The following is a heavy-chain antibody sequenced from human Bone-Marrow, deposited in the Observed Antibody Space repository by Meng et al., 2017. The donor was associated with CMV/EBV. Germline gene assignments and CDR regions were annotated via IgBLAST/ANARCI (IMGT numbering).Heavy chain of an antibody. D-gene: IGHD6-6*01. V-gene: IGHV3-30-3*02. CDR2: ISYDATDE. Sequence: GGSLRLSCAASGFTFSSFTMHWVRQTPGKGLEWVAVISYDATDEYYADSVKGRFAISRDNSNKTLYLQVNSLRPEDAAIYYCDKVKFEYISSSDHYDLWGQGTLVTVSS. J-gene: IGHJ4*02. CDR3: DKVKFEYISSSDHYDL. CDR1: GFTFSSFT.